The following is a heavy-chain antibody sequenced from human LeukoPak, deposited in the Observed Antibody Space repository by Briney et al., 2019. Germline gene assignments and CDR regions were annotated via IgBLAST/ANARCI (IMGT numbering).Heavy chain of an antibody. J-gene: IGHJ5*02. CDR2: INHSGST. D-gene: IGHD5-24*01. V-gene: IGHV4-38-2*02. CDR3: ARPQGDGYYKRGWFDP. Sequence: SETLSLTCTVSGYSISSGYYWGWIRQPPGKGLEWIGEINHSGSTNYNPSLKSRVTIPVDTSKNQFSLKLSSVTAADTAVYYCARPQGDGYYKRGWFDPWGQGTLVTVSS. CDR1: GYSISSGYY.